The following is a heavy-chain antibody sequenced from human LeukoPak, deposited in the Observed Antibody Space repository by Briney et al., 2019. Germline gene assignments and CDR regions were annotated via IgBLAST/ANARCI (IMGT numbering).Heavy chain of an antibody. V-gene: IGHV4-4*07. CDR2: IYTSGST. J-gene: IGHJ4*02. CDR1: GGSISSYY. D-gene: IGHD1-26*01. Sequence: PSETLSLTCTVSGGSISSYYWSWIRQPAGKGLEWIGRIYTSGSTNYNPSPKSRVTMSVDTSKNQFSLKLSSVTAADTAVYYCARDRVVGRTRGYFDYWGQGTLVSVTS. CDR3: ARDRVVGRTRGYFDY.